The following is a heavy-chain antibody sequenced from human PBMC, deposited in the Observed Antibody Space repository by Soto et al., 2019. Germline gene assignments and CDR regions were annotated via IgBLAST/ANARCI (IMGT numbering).Heavy chain of an antibody. CDR3: AKKKIASGSRGCIDY. Sequence: QVQLVESGGGVVQPGRSLRLSCAASGFTFSSHAMYWVRQAPGKGLEWVAVMSYDGRAKFYADSVKGRFTISRDNSKNTLFLQMNSLRADDTAVYYCAKKKIASGSRGCIDYWGQGTLVTVSS. D-gene: IGHD1-26*01. V-gene: IGHV3-30-3*02. CDR2: MSYDGRAK. CDR1: GFTFSSHA. J-gene: IGHJ4*02.